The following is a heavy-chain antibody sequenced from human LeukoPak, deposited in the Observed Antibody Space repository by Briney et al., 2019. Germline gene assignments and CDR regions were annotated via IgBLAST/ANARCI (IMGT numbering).Heavy chain of an antibody. J-gene: IGHJ4*02. CDR1: GGSISSSSYY. D-gene: IGHD3-16*01. Sequence: KTSETLSLTCTVSGGSISSSSYYWGWIRQPPGKGLEWIGSIYYSGSTYYNPSLKSRVTISVDTSKNQFSLKLSSVTAADTAVYYCASLGTLLREEDYWGQGTLVTVSS. CDR3: ASLGTLLREEDY. V-gene: IGHV4-39*01. CDR2: IYYSGST.